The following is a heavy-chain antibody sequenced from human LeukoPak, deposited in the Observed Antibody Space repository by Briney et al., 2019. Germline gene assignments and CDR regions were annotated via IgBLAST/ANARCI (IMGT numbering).Heavy chain of an antibody. Sequence: GASVKVSCKASGYTFTGYYMQWVRQAPGQGLEWMGWINPNSGGTNYAQKFQGRVTMTRDTSISTAYMELSRLRSDDTAVYYCAKGSGSYYPSWSDAFDIWGQGTMVTVSS. D-gene: IGHD3-10*01. CDR3: AKGSGSYYPSWSDAFDI. CDR1: GYTFTGYY. V-gene: IGHV1-2*02. J-gene: IGHJ3*02. CDR2: INPNSGGT.